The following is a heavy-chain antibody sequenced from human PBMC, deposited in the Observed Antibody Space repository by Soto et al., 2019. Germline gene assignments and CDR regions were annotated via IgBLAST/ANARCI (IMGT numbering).Heavy chain of an antibody. CDR1: GGSLSGYY. CDR2: INPNGDT. D-gene: IGHD2-8*01. J-gene: IGHJ4*02. V-gene: IGHV4-34*02. CDR3: ARLAEENAVLGPAPRGLDY. Sequence: QVQLQQWGAGLLKPSETLSLTCTVFGGSLSGYYWTWIRQSPGKGLEWIGEINPNGDTNYSPSLKSRVTMSVDTSKTQFSLKLHSVTAADTAVYYCARLAEENAVLGPAPRGLDYWGQGTLVTVSS.